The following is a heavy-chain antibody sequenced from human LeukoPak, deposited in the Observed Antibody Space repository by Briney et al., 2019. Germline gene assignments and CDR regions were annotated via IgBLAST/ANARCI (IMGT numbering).Heavy chain of an antibody. CDR2: ISYDGSNK. CDR1: GFTFSSYA. CDR3: ASPKTHATQQLPVDY. J-gene: IGHJ4*02. Sequence: GSLRLSCAASGFTFSSYAMHWVRQAPGKGLEWVAVISYDGSNKYYADSVKGRFTISRDNSKNTLYLQMNSLRAEDTAVYYCASPKTHATQQLPVDYWGQGTLVTVSS. D-gene: IGHD6-13*01. V-gene: IGHV3-30*01.